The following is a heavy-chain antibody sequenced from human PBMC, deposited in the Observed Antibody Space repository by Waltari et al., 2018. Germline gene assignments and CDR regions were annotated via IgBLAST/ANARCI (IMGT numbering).Heavy chain of an antibody. CDR3: ARPVAAAGNYGMDV. Sequence: EVQLVESGGNLVQPGGSLRLPCIASAFPFSTYSMNWVRQAPGKGLEWISYITGSSRTIYYTDSVKGRFTVSRDNAKNSLFLQMSSLRVEDTAVYYCARPVAAAGNYGMDVWGQGTTVTVSS. D-gene: IGHD6-13*01. CDR2: ITGSSRTI. CDR1: AFPFSTYS. J-gene: IGHJ6*02. V-gene: IGHV3-48*04.